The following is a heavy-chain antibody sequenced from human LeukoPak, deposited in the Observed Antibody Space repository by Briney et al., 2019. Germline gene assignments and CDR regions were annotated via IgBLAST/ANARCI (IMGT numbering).Heavy chain of an antibody. V-gene: IGHV3-9*03. D-gene: IGHD3-22*01. J-gene: IGHJ3*02. CDR1: GFTFDDYA. CDR3: AKDVHSSGHDCAFDI. CDR2: SSWNSGSI. Sequence: GGSLRLSCAASGFTFDDYAMHWVRQAPGKGLEWVSGSSWNSGSIGYADSVKGRFTISRDNAKNSLYLQMNSLRAEDLALYYCAKDVHSSGHDCAFDIRGQGTMVTVSS.